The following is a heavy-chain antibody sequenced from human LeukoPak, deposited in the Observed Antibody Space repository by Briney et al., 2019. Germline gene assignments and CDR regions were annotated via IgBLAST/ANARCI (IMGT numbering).Heavy chain of an antibody. CDR1: GGSISSSSYY. CDR3: ARGGSSDSHFDY. V-gene: IGHV4-39*07. CDR2: IYYSGST. Sequence: SETLSLTCTVSGGSISSSSYYWGWIRQPPGKGLEWIGSIYYSGSTYYNPSLKSRVTISVDTSKNQFSLKLSSVTAADTAVYYCARGGSSDSHFDYWGQGTLVTVSS. J-gene: IGHJ4*02. D-gene: IGHD6-6*01.